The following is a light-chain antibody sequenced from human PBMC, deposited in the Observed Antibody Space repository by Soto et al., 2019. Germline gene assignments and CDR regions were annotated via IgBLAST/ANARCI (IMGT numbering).Light chain of an antibody. Sequence: ETVLTQSPGTLSLSPGETATLSCRASQTVNSDYLASFQQRPGQAPRLLIFATSRRATDIPERFSGSGSGTDFTLAIRRLKPEDFAVYYCHQFGDSRRTFGQGTKVDIK. CDR1: QTVNSDY. CDR2: ATS. CDR3: HQFGDSRRT. J-gene: IGKJ1*01. V-gene: IGKV3-20*01.